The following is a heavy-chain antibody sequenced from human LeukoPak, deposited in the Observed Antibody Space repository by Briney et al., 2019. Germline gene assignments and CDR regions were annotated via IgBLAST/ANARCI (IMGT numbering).Heavy chain of an antibody. CDR3: ARGGYCSGGSCYSTHFDY. V-gene: IGHV4-61*02. J-gene: IGHJ4*02. D-gene: IGHD2-15*01. CDR2: IYTSGST. CDR1: GGSISSGSYY. Sequence: PSETLSLTCTVSGGSISSGSYYWSWIRQPAGKGLEWIGRIYTSGSTNYNPSLKSRVTISVDTSKNQFSLKLSSVTAADTAVYYCARGGYCSGGSCYSTHFDYWGQGTLVTVSS.